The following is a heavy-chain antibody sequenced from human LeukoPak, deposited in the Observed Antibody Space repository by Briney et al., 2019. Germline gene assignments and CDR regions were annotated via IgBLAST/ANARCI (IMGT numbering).Heavy chain of an antibody. D-gene: IGHD5-12*01. V-gene: IGHV4-59*08. CDR3: ARVPSGYGIYYYYGMDV. J-gene: IGHJ6*02. Sequence: PSETLSLTCTVSGDSISSYYWSWVRQPPGKGLEWVGYIYYSGSTNYNPSLKSRVTISVDTSKNQFSLKLSSVTAADTAVYYCARVPSGYGIYYYYGMDVWGQGTTVTVSS. CDR2: IYYSGST. CDR1: GDSISSYY.